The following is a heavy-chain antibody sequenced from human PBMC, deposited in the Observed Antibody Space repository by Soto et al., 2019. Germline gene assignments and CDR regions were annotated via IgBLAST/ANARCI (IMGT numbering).Heavy chain of an antibody. CDR1: GFTFSSYA. J-gene: IGHJ4*02. V-gene: IGHV3-23*01. CDR3: AKGQGLRYFDWFTGFDY. D-gene: IGHD3-9*01. Sequence: GGSLRLSCAASGFTFSSYAMSWVRQAPGKGLEWVSAISGSGGSTSHADSVKGRCIISRDNSKNTLYLQMNSLRAEDTAVYYCAKGQGLRYFDWFTGFDYWGQGTLVTVSS. CDR2: ISGSGGST.